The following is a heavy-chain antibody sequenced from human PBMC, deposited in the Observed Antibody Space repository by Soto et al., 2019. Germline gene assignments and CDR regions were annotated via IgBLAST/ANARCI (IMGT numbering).Heavy chain of an antibody. CDR3: ARDTGTYPYYFDS. Sequence: SETLSLTCTVSGGSISSGQNFWNWIRQSPGKGLEWIGYIHHSGSTYYSPSLKSRLTISADTSKSQISLKLNSVTAADTAVYYCARDTGTYPYYFDSWGQGTLVTVSS. J-gene: IGHJ4*02. CDR2: IHHSGST. V-gene: IGHV4-30-4*08. CDR1: GGSISSGQNF. D-gene: IGHD1-26*01.